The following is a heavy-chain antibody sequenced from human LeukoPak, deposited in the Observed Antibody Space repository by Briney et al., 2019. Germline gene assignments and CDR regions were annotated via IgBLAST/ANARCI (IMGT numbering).Heavy chain of an antibody. CDR2: INPNSGVT. V-gene: IGHV1-2*02. CDR3: AIYDFWSGYYSAIPLDY. Sequence: ASVKVSCKASGYTFTGYYMHWVRQAPGQGLEWMGWINPNSGVTNYAQKFQGRVTMTSDTSISTAYMELSRLRSDDTAVYYCAIYDFWSGYYSAIPLDYWGQGTLVTVSS. D-gene: IGHD3-3*01. CDR1: GYTFTGYY. J-gene: IGHJ4*02.